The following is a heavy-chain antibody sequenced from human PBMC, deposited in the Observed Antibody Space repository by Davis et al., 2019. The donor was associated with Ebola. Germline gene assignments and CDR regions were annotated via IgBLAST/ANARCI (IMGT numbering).Heavy chain of an antibody. J-gene: IGHJ4*02. V-gene: IGHV1-18*01. CDR1: GYTFKSYG. Sequence: ASVKVSCKASGYTFKSYGISWVRQAPGQGLEWMGWISGNNGNTKYVEKLQDRVIMTTDTSTSTVYMELSSLRSEDTAVYYCARAYSGYDSWFDYWGQGTLVTVSA. CDR3: ARAYSGYDSWFDY. D-gene: IGHD5-12*01. CDR2: ISGNNGNT.